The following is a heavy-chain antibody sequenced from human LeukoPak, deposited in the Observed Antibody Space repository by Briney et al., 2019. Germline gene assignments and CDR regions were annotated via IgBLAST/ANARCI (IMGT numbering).Heavy chain of an antibody. V-gene: IGHV4-30-2*01. J-gene: IGHJ4*02. D-gene: IGHD3-9*01. Sequence: SQTLSLTCAVSGGSISSGGYSWSWIRQPPGKGLEWIGYIYHSGSTYYNPSLKSRVTISVDRSKNQFSLKLSSVTAADTAVYYCARVENDILTGYVRSFDYWGQGTLVIVSS. CDR1: GGSISSGGYS. CDR3: ARVENDILTGYVRSFDY. CDR2: IYHSGST.